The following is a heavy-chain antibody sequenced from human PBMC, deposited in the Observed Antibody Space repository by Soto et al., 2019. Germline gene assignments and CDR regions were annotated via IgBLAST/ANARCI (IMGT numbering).Heavy chain of an antibody. V-gene: IGHV3-23*01. CDR2: ISGSGGST. J-gene: IGHJ3*02. CDR1: GFTFSSYA. CDR3: AKDSAEERLLWFGELGPEARGAFDI. Sequence: PGGSLRLSCAASGFTFSSYAMSWVRQAPGKGLEWVSAISGSGGSTYYADSVKGRFTISRDNSKNTLYLQMNSLRAEDTAVYYCAKDSAEERLLWFGELGPEARGAFDIWGQGTMVTVAS. D-gene: IGHD3-10*01.